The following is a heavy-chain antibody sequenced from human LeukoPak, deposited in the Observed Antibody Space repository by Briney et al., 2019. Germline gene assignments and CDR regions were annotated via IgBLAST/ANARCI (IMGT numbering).Heavy chain of an antibody. D-gene: IGHD1-26*01. CDR2: IYHSGST. Sequence: SETLSLTCTVSGYSISSGYYWGWIRQPPGKGLEWIGSIYHSGSTYYNPSLKSRVTISVDTSKNQFSLKLSSVTAADTAVYYCARDVRDGIVGATDAFDIWGQGTMVTVSS. CDR1: GYSISSGYY. V-gene: IGHV4-38-2*02. J-gene: IGHJ3*02. CDR3: ARDVRDGIVGATDAFDI.